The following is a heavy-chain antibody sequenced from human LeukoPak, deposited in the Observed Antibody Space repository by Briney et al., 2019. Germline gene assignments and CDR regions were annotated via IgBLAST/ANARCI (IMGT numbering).Heavy chain of an antibody. J-gene: IGHJ4*02. CDR1: GGMFDNHA. D-gene: IGHD5-18*01. CDR2: VVPLLGIR. CDR3: ATEPSRSYSFDHLNF. Sequence: SVRVSCMASGGMFDNHANSWVRQAPGQGPEWMGRVVPLLGIRNYPQRFRGRVNITADKSTNTAYMELSSLRSEDTAIYYCATEPSRSYSFDHLNFWGLGTPVTVSS. V-gene: IGHV1-69*04.